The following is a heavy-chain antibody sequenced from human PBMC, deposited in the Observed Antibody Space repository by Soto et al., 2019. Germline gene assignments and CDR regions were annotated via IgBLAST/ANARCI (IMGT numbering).Heavy chain of an antibody. V-gene: IGHV3-23*01. D-gene: IGHD3-22*01. Sequence: EGQLLESGGGLVQPGGSLRLSCAASGFTFSSYAMSWVRQAPGKGLEWVSAISGSGGSTYYADSVKGRFTISRDNSKNTLYLQMNSLRAEDTAVYYCAKDHEVTMIVLWDAFDIWGQGTMVTVSS. J-gene: IGHJ3*02. CDR2: ISGSGGST. CDR1: GFTFSSYA. CDR3: AKDHEVTMIVLWDAFDI.